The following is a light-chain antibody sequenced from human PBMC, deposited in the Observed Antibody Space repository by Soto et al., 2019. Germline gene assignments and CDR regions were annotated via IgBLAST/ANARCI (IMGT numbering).Light chain of an antibody. V-gene: IGKV3-15*01. CDR3: QQYDNWSST. CDR2: GAS. Sequence: EMVMTQSPATLSVSPGERATLSCRASPNISRNLAWYQQQPGQAPRLLNYGASTRANGIQARFSVSGPGTDFILTISSLQYEYFALYYYQQYDNWSSTFGQGTKLEIK. CDR1: PNISRN. J-gene: IGKJ2*01.